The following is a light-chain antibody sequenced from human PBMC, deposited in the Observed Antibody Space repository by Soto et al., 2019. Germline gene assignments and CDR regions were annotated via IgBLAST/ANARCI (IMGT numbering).Light chain of an antibody. Sequence: DIQMTQSPTSLSASVGDRVTITCRASQSIRNCVAWYQQIPGKAPKLLIYAASTLQSGVPSRFSGSGSGTDFTLTINGLQPEDVATYSCQKYSSVPVFGPGTKVEIK. CDR3: QKYSSVPV. V-gene: IGKV1-27*01. J-gene: IGKJ3*01. CDR2: AAS. CDR1: QSIRNC.